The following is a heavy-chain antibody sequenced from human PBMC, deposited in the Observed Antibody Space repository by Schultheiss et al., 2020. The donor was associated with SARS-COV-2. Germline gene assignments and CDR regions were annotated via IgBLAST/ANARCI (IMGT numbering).Heavy chain of an antibody. Sequence: GGSLRLSCAASGFTFSSYSMNWVRQAPGKGLEWVSSISSSSSYIYYADSVKGRFTISRDNAKNSLYLQMNSLRAEDTAVYYCARDPQSFYCDSSEFAFDIWGQGTMVTVSS. J-gene: IGHJ3*02. V-gene: IGHV3-21*01. D-gene: IGHD3-22*01. CDR1: GFTFSSYS. CDR2: ISSSSSYI. CDR3: ARDPQSFYCDSSEFAFDI.